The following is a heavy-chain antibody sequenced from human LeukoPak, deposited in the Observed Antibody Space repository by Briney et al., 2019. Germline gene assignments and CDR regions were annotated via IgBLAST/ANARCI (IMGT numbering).Heavy chain of an antibody. CDR3: ARLRHYYDSSGYRTPIYFDY. V-gene: IGHV4-39*01. J-gene: IGHJ4*02. CDR2: IYYSGST. CDR1: GGSISSSSYY. Sequence: SETLSLTCTVSGGSISSSSYYWGWIRQPPGKGLEWIGSIYYSGSTYYNPSLKSRVTIPVDTSKNQFSLKLSSVTAADTAVYYCARLRHYYDSSGYRTPIYFDYWGQGTLVTVSS. D-gene: IGHD3-22*01.